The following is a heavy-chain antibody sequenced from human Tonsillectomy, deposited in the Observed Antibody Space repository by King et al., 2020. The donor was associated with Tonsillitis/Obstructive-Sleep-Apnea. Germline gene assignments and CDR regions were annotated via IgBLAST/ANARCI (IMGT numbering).Heavy chain of an antibody. Sequence: VQLQESGPGLVKPSETLSLTCTVSGGSISSYYWSWIRQPPGKGLEGIGYIYYSGSTNYNPSLKSRVTISVDTSKNQFPLKLSSVTAADTAVYYCARLRRDVSSGYYYVLGYFDLWGRGTLVTVSS. J-gene: IGHJ2*01. D-gene: IGHD3-22*01. V-gene: IGHV4-59*08. CDR2: IYYSGST. CDR1: GGSISSYY. CDR3: ARLRRDVSSGYYYVLGYFDL.